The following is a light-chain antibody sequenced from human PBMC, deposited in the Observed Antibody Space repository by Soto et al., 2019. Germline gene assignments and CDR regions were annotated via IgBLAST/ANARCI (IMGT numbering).Light chain of an antibody. J-gene: IGKJ4*01. CDR1: QGVSTY. V-gene: IGKV3-11*01. CDR3: HQRSDWPST. CDR2: DAS. Sequence: DIVLTQSPATLSLSPGDRATLSCRASQGVSTYLAWYQQKPGQAPRLLIYDASTRAAGIPARFSGSGSGTDFSLTITSLEPEDFAVYYCHQRSDWPSTFGGGTKVEIK.